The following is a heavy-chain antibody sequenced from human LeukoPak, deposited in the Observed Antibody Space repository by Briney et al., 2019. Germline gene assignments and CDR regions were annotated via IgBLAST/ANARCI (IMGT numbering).Heavy chain of an antibody. V-gene: IGHV1-2*06. CDR3: ARGGYDFVYYYYGMDV. CDR2: INPNSGDT. Sequence: GASVKVSCKASGGTFSSYAISWVRQAPGQGLEWMGRINPNSGDTNYAQKFQGRVTMTRDTSISTAYMELSRLRSDDTAVYYCARGGYDFVYYYYGMDVWGQGTTVTVSS. J-gene: IGHJ6*02. CDR1: GGTFSSYA. D-gene: IGHD3-3*01.